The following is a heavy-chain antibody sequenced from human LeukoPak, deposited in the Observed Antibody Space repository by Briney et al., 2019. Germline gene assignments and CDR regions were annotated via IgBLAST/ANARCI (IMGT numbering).Heavy chain of an antibody. V-gene: IGHV1-69*02. J-gene: IGHJ4*02. CDR3: ASYYYDSSGFFDY. D-gene: IGHD3-22*01. CDR1: GGTFSSYT. Sequence: SVKVSCKASGGTFSSYTISWVRQAPGQGLEWMGKIIPILGIANYAQKFQGRVTITADKSTSTAYMELSSLRSEDTAVYYCASYYYDSSGFFDYWGQGTLVTVSS. CDR2: IIPILGIA.